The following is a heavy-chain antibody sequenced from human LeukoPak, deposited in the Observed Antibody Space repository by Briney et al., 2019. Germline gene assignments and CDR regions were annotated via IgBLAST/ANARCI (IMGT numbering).Heavy chain of an antibody. V-gene: IGHV4-38-2*02. J-gene: IGHJ4*02. CDR1: GYSISSGYY. CDR2: IYHSGST. Sequence: SETLSLTCTVSGYSISSGYYWGWIRQPPGKGLEWIGSIYHSGSTYYNPSLKSRVTISVDTSKNQFSLKLSSVTAADTAVYYCAKDTPFYYDFWSGYQYWGQGTLVTVSS. CDR3: AKDTPFYYDFWSGYQY. D-gene: IGHD3-3*01.